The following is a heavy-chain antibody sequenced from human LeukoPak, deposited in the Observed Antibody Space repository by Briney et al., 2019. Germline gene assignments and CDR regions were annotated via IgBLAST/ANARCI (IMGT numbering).Heavy chain of an antibody. V-gene: IGHV1-2*06. CDR2: INPNSGGT. CDR1: GYTFTGYY. Sequence: ASVKVSCKASGYTFTGYYMHWVRQAPGQGLEWMGRINPNSGGTNYAQKFQGRVTMTRDTSISTAYMELSRLRSDDTAVYYCARVIYGNTWFDPWGQGTLVTVSS. J-gene: IGHJ5*02. CDR3: ARVIYGNTWFDP. D-gene: IGHD4-17*01.